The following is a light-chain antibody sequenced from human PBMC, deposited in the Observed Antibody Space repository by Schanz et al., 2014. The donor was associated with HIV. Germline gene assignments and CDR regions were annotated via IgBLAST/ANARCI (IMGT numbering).Light chain of an antibody. Sequence: QSALTQPASVSGSPGQSITISCSGTSSDIGGSDNLSWYQQHPGKAPKVMIYEVSKRPSGVSGRFSGSKSGNTASLTVSGLQAEDEGDYFCSSYGGSNNLVFGGGTKLTVL. CDR3: SSYGGSNNLV. J-gene: IGLJ3*02. V-gene: IGLV2-8*01. CDR2: EVS. CDR1: SSDIGGSDN.